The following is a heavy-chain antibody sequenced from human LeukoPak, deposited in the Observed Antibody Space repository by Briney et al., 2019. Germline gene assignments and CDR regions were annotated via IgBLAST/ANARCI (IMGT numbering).Heavy chain of an antibody. CDR1: GGSISTYY. D-gene: IGHD2-2*01. V-gene: IGHV4-59*12. CDR3: ARDQLFFGVGDAFDI. CDR2: IYYSGST. J-gene: IGHJ3*02. Sequence: SETLSLTCTVSGGSISTYYWSWMRQPPGKGLEWIGYIYYSGSTNYNPSLKSRVTISVDTSKNQFSLKLNSVTAADTAVYYCARDQLFFGVGDAFDIWGQGTMVTVSS.